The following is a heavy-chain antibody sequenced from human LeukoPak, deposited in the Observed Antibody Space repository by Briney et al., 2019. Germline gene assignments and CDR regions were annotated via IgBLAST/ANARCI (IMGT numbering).Heavy chain of an antibody. J-gene: IGHJ3*02. CDR2: ISTSGSTI. D-gene: IGHD3-10*01. Sequence: GGSLRLSGAASGFTFSNYEMNWVRQAPGKGLEWVSYISTSGSTIYYADSVGGRFTISRDNAKNSLYLQMNSLRAEDTAVYYCARGSGWTFDIWGQGTMVTVSS. CDR3: ARGSGWTFDI. V-gene: IGHV3-48*03. CDR1: GFTFSNYE.